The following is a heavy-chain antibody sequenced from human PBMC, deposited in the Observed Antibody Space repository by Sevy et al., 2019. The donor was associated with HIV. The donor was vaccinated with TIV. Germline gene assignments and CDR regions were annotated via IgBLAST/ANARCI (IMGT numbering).Heavy chain of an antibody. J-gene: IGHJ4*02. CDR2: IYSNGHI. CDR1: GASITSLY. Sequence: SETLSLTCTVSGASITSLYWNWIRQPPGKGLEWIPNIYSNGHINYNPSLKSRVTLSLDTSKNQFSLRLSSVTAADTAMYYCAGENAWGRGYSWGQGTLVTVSS. D-gene: IGHD1-26*01. V-gene: IGHV4-59*08. CDR3: AGENAWGRGYS.